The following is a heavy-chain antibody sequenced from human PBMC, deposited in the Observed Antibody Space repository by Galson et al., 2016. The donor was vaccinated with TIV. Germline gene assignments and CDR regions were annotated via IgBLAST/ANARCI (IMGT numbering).Heavy chain of an antibody. J-gene: IGHJ3*02. V-gene: IGHV3-7*01. CDR3: ARLLEWTHEAFDT. CDR1: GFPFGNYW. CDR2: IDKDGNEK. D-gene: IGHD3-3*01. Sequence: LRLSCAASGFPFGNYWMSWVRQAPGKGLEWVANIDKDGNEKYYVDSVKGRFTISRDNAKNTLYLQMNSLRAEDMATFYCARLLEWTHEAFDTWGQGTMVTVSA.